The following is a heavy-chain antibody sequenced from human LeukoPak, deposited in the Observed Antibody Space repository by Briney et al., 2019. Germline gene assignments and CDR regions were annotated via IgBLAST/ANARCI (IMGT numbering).Heavy chain of an antibody. Sequence: GGSLRLSCAASGFTFSSYAMHWVRQAPGKGLEWVAVISYDGSNKYYADSVKGRFTISRDNSKNTLYLQMNSLRAEDTAVYYCARDYDFWSGFDYWGQGTLVTVSS. CDR3: ARDYDFWSGFDY. V-gene: IGHV3-30-3*01. CDR2: ISYDGSNK. CDR1: GFTFSSYA. J-gene: IGHJ4*02. D-gene: IGHD3-3*01.